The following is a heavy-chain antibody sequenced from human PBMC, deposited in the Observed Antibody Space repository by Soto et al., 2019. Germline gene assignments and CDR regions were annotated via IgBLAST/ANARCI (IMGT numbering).Heavy chain of an antibody. CDR3: ARHMYNSSPPLKLIDY. CDR1: GYAFTTYY. Sequence: GASVKVSCKASGYAFTTYYMDWVRQAPGQGLEWMGIINPVGGSTSYAQKFQGRVTMTRDTSTGTVYMELSSLRSEDTAVYFCARHMYNSSPPLKLIDYWGQGTQVTVSS. CDR2: INPVGGST. V-gene: IGHV1-46*01. J-gene: IGHJ4*02. D-gene: IGHD6-13*01.